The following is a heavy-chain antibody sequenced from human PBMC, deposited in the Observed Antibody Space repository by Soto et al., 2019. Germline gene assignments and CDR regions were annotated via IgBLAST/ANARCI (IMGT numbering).Heavy chain of an antibody. CDR1: GGSISSSNW. Sequence: LSLTCAVSGGSISSSNWWHWVRQPPGKGLEWIGEIHHSGTTNYNPSLKSRVAISVDKSKNQLSLKLNSVTAADTAVYYCARVRQYCSGTSCYLDPWGQGTLVTVSS. V-gene: IGHV4-4*02. J-gene: IGHJ5*02. CDR3: ARVRQYCSGTSCYLDP. D-gene: IGHD2-2*01. CDR2: IHHSGTT.